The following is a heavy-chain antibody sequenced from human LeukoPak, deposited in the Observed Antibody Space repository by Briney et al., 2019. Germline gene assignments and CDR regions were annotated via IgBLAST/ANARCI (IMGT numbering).Heavy chain of an antibody. J-gene: IGHJ4*02. CDR1: GGSINSYY. CDR2: SGNT. V-gene: IGHV4-59*01. D-gene: IGHD1-26*01. CDR3: ARVSSGSYLYFDY. Sequence: SETLSLTCTVSGGSINSYYWSWIRQPPGKGLEWIGYSGNTIYNPSLKSRVTISVDTSKNQFSLNLSSVTPADSAVYYCARVSSGSYLYFDYWGQGTLVIVSS.